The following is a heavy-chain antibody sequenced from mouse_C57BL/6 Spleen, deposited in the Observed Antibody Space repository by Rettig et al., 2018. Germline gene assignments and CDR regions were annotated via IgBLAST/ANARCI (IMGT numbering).Heavy chain of an antibody. Sequence: EVKLVESGGGLVQSGRSLRLSCATSGFTFSDFYMEWVRQAPGKGLEWIAASRNKANDYTTEYSASVKGRFIVSRDTSQSILYLQMNALRAEDTAIYYCARAHYDGYYRYAMDYWGQGTSVTVSS. J-gene: IGHJ4*01. CDR3: ARAHYDGYYRYAMDY. V-gene: IGHV7-1*01. CDR1: GFTFSDFY. D-gene: IGHD2-3*01. CDR2: SRNKANDYTT.